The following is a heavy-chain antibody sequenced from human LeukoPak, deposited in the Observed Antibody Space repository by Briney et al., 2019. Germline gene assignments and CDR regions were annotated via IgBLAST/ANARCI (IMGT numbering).Heavy chain of an antibody. Sequence: QPGGSLRLSCAASGFTFSSYEMNWVRQAPGKGLEWVSGIIPSGHTTYYADSVRGRFTISRDNSRNTLYLQVNSLRAEDTAVYYCAKDDRWLQFCCWGQGTLVTVSA. D-gene: IGHD5-24*01. CDR2: IIPSGHTT. CDR1: GFTFSSYE. CDR3: AKDDRWLQFCC. J-gene: IGHJ4*02. V-gene: IGHV3-23*01.